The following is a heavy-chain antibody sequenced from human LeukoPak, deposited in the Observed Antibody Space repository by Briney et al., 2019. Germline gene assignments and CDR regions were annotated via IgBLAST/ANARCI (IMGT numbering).Heavy chain of an antibody. Sequence: ASVKVSCKASGYTFTSYGISWVRQAPGQGLERMGIINPSGGNTSYAQKFQGRVTMTRDMSTSTVYMELSSLRSEDTAVYYCASTVVYDFWSGPYDYWGQGTLVTVSS. CDR2: INPSGGNT. CDR3: ASTVVYDFWSGPYDY. CDR1: GYTFTSYG. J-gene: IGHJ4*02. D-gene: IGHD3-3*01. V-gene: IGHV1-46*01.